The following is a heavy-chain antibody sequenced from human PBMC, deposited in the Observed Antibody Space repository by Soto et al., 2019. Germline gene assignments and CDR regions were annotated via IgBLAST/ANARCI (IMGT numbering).Heavy chain of an antibody. Sequence: QVQLLQSGSEVRKPGSSVKVSCKASGGTHNNYAFTWVRQARGQGLEWVGGIIPIFATVVYAQRLEGRVTISAVTATSRDYLALTKLSFDDTAVYYFTIWWEEVRYQYYVLDVWGQGTVISVSS. CDR3: TIWWEEVRYQYYVLDV. J-gene: IGHJ6*02. D-gene: IGHD1-26*01. CDR2: IIPIFATV. V-gene: IGHV1-69*06. CDR1: GGTHNNYA.